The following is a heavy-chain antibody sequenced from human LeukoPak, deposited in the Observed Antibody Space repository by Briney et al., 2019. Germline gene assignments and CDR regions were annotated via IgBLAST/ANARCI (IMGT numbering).Heavy chain of an antibody. CDR3: ARDPRNIVVVPAAAGHYYYGMDV. CDR2: ISYDGSNK. V-gene: IGHV3-30-3*01. D-gene: IGHD2-2*01. CDR1: GFTLSSYA. J-gene: IGHJ6*02. Sequence: GGSPRLSCAASGFTLSSYAMHQGRPAPSKGLGWGAVISYDGSNKNYADSVKGRFTISRDNSKNTLYLQMNSLRAEDTAVYYCARDPRNIVVVPAAAGHYYYGMDVWGQGTTVTVSS.